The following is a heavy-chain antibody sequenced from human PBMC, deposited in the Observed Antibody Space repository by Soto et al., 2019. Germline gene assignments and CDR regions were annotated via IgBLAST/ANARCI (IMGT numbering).Heavy chain of an antibody. CDR1: GCSISSYY. D-gene: IGHD2-2*01. Sequence: PSETLSLTCTFSGCSISSYYWSLIRQPPGKGLEWIGYIYYSGSTNYNPSLKSRVTISVDTSKNQFSLKLSSVTAADTAVYYCARHFGSTTGSDYWGQGTLVTVSS. J-gene: IGHJ4*02. CDR2: IYYSGST. V-gene: IGHV4-59*08. CDR3: ARHFGSTTGSDY.